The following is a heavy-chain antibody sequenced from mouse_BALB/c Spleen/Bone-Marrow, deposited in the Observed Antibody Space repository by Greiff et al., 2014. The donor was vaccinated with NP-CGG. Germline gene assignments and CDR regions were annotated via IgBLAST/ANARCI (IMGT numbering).Heavy chain of an antibody. CDR2: IDPRTGYT. J-gene: IGHJ3*01. CDR1: GHTFTTYW. V-gene: IGHV1-7*01. Sequence: VKLVESGAELAKPGASVKMSCKASGHTFTTYWMHWVKQRPGQGLEWIGYIDPRTGYTEYNQKFKDKATLTADKSSNTAHMQLSSLTSEDSAVYYCARYWDAYWGQGTLVTVSA. CDR3: ARYWDAY. D-gene: IGHD4-1*01.